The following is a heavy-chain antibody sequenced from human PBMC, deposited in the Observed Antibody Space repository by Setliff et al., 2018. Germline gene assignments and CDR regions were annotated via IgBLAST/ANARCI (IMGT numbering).Heavy chain of an antibody. V-gene: IGHV3-74*01. D-gene: IGHD1-1*01. CDR3: ARGPWKHSAYYYYYYMDV. Sequence: PGGSLSLSCAASGFTLSSYWMHWVRQAPGKGLVWVSRINSDGSSTSYADSVKGRFTISRDNAKNTLYLQMNSLRAEDTAVYYCARGPWKHSAYYYYYYMDVWGKGTTVTVSS. CDR2: INSDGSST. J-gene: IGHJ6*03. CDR1: GFTLSSYW.